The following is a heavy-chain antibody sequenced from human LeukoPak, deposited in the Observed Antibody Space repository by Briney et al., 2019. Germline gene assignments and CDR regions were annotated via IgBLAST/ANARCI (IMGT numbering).Heavy chain of an antibody. CDR2: IIPIFGTA. CDR1: GGTFSSYA. CDR3: ARGAVPAAKSEGLESWFDP. V-gene: IGHV1-69*06. D-gene: IGHD2-2*01. J-gene: IGHJ5*02. Sequence: ASVKVSCKASGGTFSSYAISWVRQAPGQGLEWMGGIIPIFGTANYAQKFQGRVTITADKSTSTAYMELSSLRSEDTAVYYCARGAVPAAKSEGLESWFDPWGQGTLVTVSS.